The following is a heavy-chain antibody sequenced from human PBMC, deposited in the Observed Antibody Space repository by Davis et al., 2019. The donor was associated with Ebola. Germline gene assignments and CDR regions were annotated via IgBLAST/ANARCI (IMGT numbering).Heavy chain of an antibody. J-gene: IGHJ6*02. CDR2: INAGNGNT. V-gene: IGHV1-3*01. CDR1: GGTFSSYA. CDR3: ARGGQLVIWYYYYGMDV. D-gene: IGHD6-6*01. Sequence: ASVKVSCKASGGTFSSYAISWVRQAPGQGLEWMGWINAGNGNTKYSQKFQGRVTITRDTSASTAYMELSSLRSEDTAVYYCARGGQLVIWYYYYGMDVWGQGTTVTVSS.